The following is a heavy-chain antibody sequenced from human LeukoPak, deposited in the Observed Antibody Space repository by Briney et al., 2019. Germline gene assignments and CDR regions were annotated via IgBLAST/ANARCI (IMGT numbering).Heavy chain of an antibody. V-gene: IGHV4-30-4*01. CDR2: IYYSGST. CDR3: ARRNYYYDSSGYQTPWYFHL. J-gene: IGHJ2*01. Sequence: SETLSHTCTVSGGSISSVDYYWSWIRQPPGKGLEWIGYIYYSGSTYYNPSLKSRVTISVDTSKNQFSLKLSSVTAADTAVYYCARRNYYYDSSGYQTPWYFHLWGRGTLVTVSS. D-gene: IGHD3-22*01. CDR1: GGSISSVDYY.